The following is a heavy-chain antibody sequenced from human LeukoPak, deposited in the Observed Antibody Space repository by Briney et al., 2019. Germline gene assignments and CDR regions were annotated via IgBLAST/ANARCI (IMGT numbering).Heavy chain of an antibody. CDR1: GGSISGYY. V-gene: IGHV4-59*01. D-gene: IGHD3-10*01. Sequence: KSSETLSLTCTVAGGSISGYYWSWIRQPPGKGPEWIGYIYYSGSTNYNPSLKRRVTISVDTSKNQFSLKLNSVTAADTAVYYCASGFGYYFDYWGQGTLVTVSS. J-gene: IGHJ4*02. CDR3: ASGFGYYFDY. CDR2: IYYSGST.